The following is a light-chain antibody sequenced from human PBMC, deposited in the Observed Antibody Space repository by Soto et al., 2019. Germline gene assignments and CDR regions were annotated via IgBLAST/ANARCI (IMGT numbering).Light chain of an antibody. Sequence: QSVLTQPPSVSAAPRQRVTISCSGSNSNIGNNAVNWYQLVPGKAPKPVIHYDDRVPSGVSDRFSGSKSGTSASLAISGLQSEDEAEYYCAAWDDSLNGPLFGGGTKLTVL. CDR2: YDD. V-gene: IGLV1-36*01. CDR3: AAWDDSLNGPL. CDR1: NSNIGNNA. J-gene: IGLJ2*01.